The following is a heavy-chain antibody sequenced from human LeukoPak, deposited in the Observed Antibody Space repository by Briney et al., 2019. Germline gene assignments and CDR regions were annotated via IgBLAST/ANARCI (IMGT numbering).Heavy chain of an antibody. D-gene: IGHD2-2*01. V-gene: IGHV4-34*01. CDR1: GGSFSGYY. J-gene: IGHJ3*02. CDR3: ARDICSSTSCYYVNDAFDI. Sequence: PSETLSLTCAVYGGSFSGYYWSWIRQPPGKGLEWIGEINHSGSTNYNPSLKSRVTMSVDTSKNQFSLKLSSVTAADTAVYYCARDICSSTSCYYVNDAFDIWGQGTMVTVSS. CDR2: INHSGST.